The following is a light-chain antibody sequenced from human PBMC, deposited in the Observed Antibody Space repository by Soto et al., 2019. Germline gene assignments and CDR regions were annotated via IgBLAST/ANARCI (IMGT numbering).Light chain of an antibody. V-gene: IGKV3D-15*01. CDR2: GAS. J-gene: IGKJ1*01. CDR3: QQFASSPRT. Sequence: EIVMTQSPATLSVSPGERITISCRASQTVGSNLAWYQQKPGQAPRLLIGASSRATGVPDRFIASGSGTDFTLTISRLEPEDFAVYYCQQFASSPRTFGRGTTVEIK. CDR1: QTVGSN.